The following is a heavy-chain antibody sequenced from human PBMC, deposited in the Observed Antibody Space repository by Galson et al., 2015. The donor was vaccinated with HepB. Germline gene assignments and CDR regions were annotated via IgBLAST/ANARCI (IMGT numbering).Heavy chain of an antibody. CDR2: ISAYNGNT. V-gene: IGHV1-18*01. CDR1: GYTFTSYG. Sequence: SVKVSCKASGYTFTSYGISWVRQAPGQGLEWMGWISAYNGNTNYAQKLQGRVTMTTDTSTSTAYMELRSLRSDDTAVYYCARVADDFWSGYYMDWFDPWGQGTLVTVSS. D-gene: IGHD3-3*01. J-gene: IGHJ5*02. CDR3: ARVADDFWSGYYMDWFDP.